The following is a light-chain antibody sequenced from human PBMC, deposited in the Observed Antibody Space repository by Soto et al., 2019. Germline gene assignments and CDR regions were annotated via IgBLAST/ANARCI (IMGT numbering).Light chain of an antibody. CDR1: QDISNF. CDR3: QQYNSYPTT. J-gene: IGKJ1*01. V-gene: IGKV1-17*03. CDR2: SAN. Sequence: DIQMTQSPSDMSASVGDRVTITCRASQDISNFLVWFQQRPGKVPKRLMYSANRLESGVPSRFSGSGSGTEFTLTISSLQPDDFATYYCQQYNSYPTTFGQGTKVDIK.